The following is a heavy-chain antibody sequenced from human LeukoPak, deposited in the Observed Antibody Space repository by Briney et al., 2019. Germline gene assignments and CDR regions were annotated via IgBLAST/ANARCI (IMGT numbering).Heavy chain of an antibody. CDR3: ADLVYCSSSSCYEPFNQT. D-gene: IGHD2-2*01. Sequence: APVKVSCKASGYTFTSYGVSWVRQAPGQGLEWMGWISVYNGNTIYAEKLQGRVTVTTDTSTTTAYMELRSLRSEDTAVYYCADLVYCSSSSCYEPFNQTWGQGTLVTVSP. J-gene: IGHJ4*02. CDR2: ISVYNGNT. CDR1: GYTFTSYG. V-gene: IGHV1-18*01.